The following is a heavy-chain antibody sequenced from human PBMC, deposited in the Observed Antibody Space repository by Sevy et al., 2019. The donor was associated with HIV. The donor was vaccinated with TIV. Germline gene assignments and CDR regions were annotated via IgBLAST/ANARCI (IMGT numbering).Heavy chain of an antibody. CDR2: IKQDGSEK. D-gene: IGHD1-26*01. CDR1: EFTFSSYW. Sequence: GGSLRLSCAASEFTFSSYWMSWVRQAPGKGLEWVANIKQDGSEKYYVDSVKGRFTISRDNAKNSLYLQMNSLRAEDTAVYYCARSGGSYNYGMDVWGQGTTVTVSS. J-gene: IGHJ6*02. CDR3: ARSGGSYNYGMDV. V-gene: IGHV3-7*01.